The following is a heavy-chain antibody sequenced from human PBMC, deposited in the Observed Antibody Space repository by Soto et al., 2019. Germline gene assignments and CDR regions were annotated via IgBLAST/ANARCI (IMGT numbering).Heavy chain of an antibody. CDR1: GFTFGDHA. V-gene: IGHV3-49*03. Sequence: PGGSLRLSCTASGFTFGDHAMSWFRQAPGKGLEWVGFIRSKAYGGTTEYAASVKGRFTISRDDSKSIAYLQMNSLKTEDTAVYYCTRGFDYIWGSYHPGLAAFDIWGQGTMVTVSS. CDR3: TRGFDYIWGSYHPGLAAFDI. J-gene: IGHJ3*02. D-gene: IGHD3-16*02. CDR2: IRSKAYGGTT.